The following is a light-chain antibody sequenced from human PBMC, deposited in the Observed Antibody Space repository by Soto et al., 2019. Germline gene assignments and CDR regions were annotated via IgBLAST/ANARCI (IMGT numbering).Light chain of an antibody. V-gene: IGLV2-11*01. CDR1: SSDVGGYNY. Sequence: QSVLTQPRSVSGSPGQSVTISCTGTSSDVGGYNYVSWYQHHPGKAPKLMIYDVNRRPSGVPDRFSGSKSGNTASLTISGLQAEDEADYYCCSYAGSYTVIFGGGTKVTVL. CDR2: DVN. CDR3: CSYAGSYTVI. J-gene: IGLJ2*01.